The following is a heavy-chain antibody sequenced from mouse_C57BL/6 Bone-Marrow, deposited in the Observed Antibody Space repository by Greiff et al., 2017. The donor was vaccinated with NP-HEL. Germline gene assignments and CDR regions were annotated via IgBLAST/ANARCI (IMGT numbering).Heavy chain of an antibody. D-gene: IGHD1-1*01. V-gene: IGHV14-4*01. CDR2: IDPENGDT. CDR3: TTGGSSPYAMDY. CDR1: GFNIKDDY. Sequence: VQLQQSGAELVRPGASVKLSCTVSGFNIKDDYMHWVKQRPEQGLEWIGWIDPENGDTEYVSQFQGKATITADTSSNTAYLQLSILTSEDTAVYYCTTGGSSPYAMDYCGQGTSVTVSS. J-gene: IGHJ4*01.